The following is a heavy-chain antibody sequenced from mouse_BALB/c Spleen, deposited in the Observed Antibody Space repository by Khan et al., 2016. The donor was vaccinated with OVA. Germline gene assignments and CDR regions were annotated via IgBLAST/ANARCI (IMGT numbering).Heavy chain of an antibody. CDR3: ARTARIKY. J-gene: IGHJ2*01. V-gene: IGHV3-2*02. CDR2: ISYSGST. D-gene: IGHD1-2*01. CDR1: GYSITSGYG. Sequence: QLEESGPGLVKPSQSLSLTCTVTGYSITSGYGWNWIRQFPGNILEWMGYISYSGSTNYNQSFKNRTTITRDKSKNQFFLQLNSVTTEDTATYYCARTARIKYWGQGTTLTVSS.